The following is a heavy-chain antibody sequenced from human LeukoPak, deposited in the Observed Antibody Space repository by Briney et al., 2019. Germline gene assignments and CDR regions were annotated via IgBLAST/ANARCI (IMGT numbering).Heavy chain of an antibody. CDR2: IYPGDSDT. J-gene: IGHJ3*02. D-gene: IGHD2-2*02. V-gene: IGHV5-51*01. CDR3: ASQIADIPDAFDI. CDR1: GYSFTSYW. Sequence: GESLKISCKGSGYSFTSYWIGWVRQMPGKGLEWMGIIYPGDSDTRYSPSFQGQVTISADKSNSTAYLQWSSLKASDTAMYYCASQIADIPDAFDIWGQGTMVTVSS.